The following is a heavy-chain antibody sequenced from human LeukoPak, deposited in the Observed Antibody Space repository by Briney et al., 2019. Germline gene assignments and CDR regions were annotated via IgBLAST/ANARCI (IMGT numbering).Heavy chain of an antibody. CDR1: GFTFSSYA. J-gene: IGHJ4*02. V-gene: IGHV3-30-3*01. CDR2: ISYDGSNK. Sequence: PGGSLILSCAASGFTFSSYAMHWVRQAPGKGLEWVAVISYDGSNKYYADSVKGRFTISRDNSKNTLYLQMNSLRAEDTAVYYCAVSPYSSSWLFDYWGQGTLVTVSS. D-gene: IGHD6-13*01. CDR3: AVSPYSSSWLFDY.